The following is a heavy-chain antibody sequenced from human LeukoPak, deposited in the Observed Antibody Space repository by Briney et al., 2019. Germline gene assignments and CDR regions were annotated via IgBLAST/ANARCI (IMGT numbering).Heavy chain of an antibody. CDR3: ASVGYSSSWALYYFDY. Sequence: SETLSLTCTVSAGSISSSSYYWGWIRQPPGKGLEWIGSIYYSGSTYYNPSLKSRVTISVDTSKNQFSLKLSSVTAADTAVYYCASVGYSSSWALYYFDYWGQGTLVTVSS. D-gene: IGHD6-13*01. CDR2: IYYSGST. CDR1: AGSISSSSYY. J-gene: IGHJ4*02. V-gene: IGHV4-39*07.